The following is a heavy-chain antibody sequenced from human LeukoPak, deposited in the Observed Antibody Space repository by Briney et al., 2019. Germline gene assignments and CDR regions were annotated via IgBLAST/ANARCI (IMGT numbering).Heavy chain of an antibody. J-gene: IGHJ3*02. D-gene: IGHD2-21*01. CDR1: GGSISSSSYY. CDR2: IYNSGST. V-gene: IGHV4-39*01. Sequence: NPSQTLSLTCTVSGGSISSSSYYWGWIRQPPGKGLEWIGSIYNSGSTYYNPSLKSRVTISVDTSKNQFSLKLSSVTAADTAVYYCARPRSNSILAIVAFDIWGQGTMVTVSS. CDR3: ARPRSNSILAIVAFDI.